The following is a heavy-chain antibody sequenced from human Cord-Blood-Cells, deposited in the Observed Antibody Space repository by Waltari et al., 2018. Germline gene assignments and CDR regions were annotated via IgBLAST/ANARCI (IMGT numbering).Heavy chain of an antibody. CDR1: GGSISSGGYS. J-gene: IGHJ4*02. Sequence: QLQLQESGSGLVSPSQTLSLTCAVSGGSISSGGYSWSWIRQPPGKGRGWIGYIYHSGSAYNNPSLKSRVTISVDRSKNQFSLKLSSVTAADTAVYYCARGSYYDFWSGYYFDYWGQGTLVTVSS. V-gene: IGHV4-30-2*01. CDR3: ARGSYYDFWSGYYFDY. CDR2: IYHSGSA. D-gene: IGHD3-3*01.